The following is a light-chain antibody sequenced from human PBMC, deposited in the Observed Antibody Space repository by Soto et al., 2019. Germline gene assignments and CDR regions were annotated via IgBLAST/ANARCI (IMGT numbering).Light chain of an antibody. J-gene: IGKJ4*01. Sequence: DIQMTQYHSTLSASVGDRVTITCRARQSISNCLAWYQQKSGKDPKLLIYKASSLESGVPSRCSGSGSGTEFTFTISSLQPDVFATYYCQQYNSTFGGGTKVEIK. CDR3: QQYNST. CDR1: QSISNC. CDR2: KAS. V-gene: IGKV1-5*03.